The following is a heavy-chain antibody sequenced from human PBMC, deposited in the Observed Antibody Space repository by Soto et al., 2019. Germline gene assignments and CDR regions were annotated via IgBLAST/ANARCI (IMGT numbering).Heavy chain of an antibody. V-gene: IGHV3-74*01. D-gene: IGHD3-10*01. J-gene: IGHJ4*02. CDR3: ASERRRFGENYFDY. Sequence: PGGSLRLSCAASGFNFISYLMHWICPVPGKGLVWVSRLNSDGSQTFYADSVKGRFTISRDNAKNTLYLQMNSLRAEDTAVYYCASERRRFGENYFDYWGQGTLVTVSS. CDR2: LNSDGSQT. CDR1: GFNFISYL.